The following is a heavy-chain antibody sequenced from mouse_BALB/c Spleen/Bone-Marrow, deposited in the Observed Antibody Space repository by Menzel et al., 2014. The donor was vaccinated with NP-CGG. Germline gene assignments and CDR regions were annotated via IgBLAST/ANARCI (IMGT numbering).Heavy chain of an antibody. D-gene: IGHD2-1*01. CDR3: ARGGLWDGNYAWFAY. Sequence: EVNLVESGPELVKPGASVKMSCKASGYTFTDYYMDWVKQSHGESFEWIGRVNPYNGGTSYNQKFKGKATLTVDKSSSTAYMELNSLTSEDSAVYYCARGGLWDGNYAWFAYWGQGTLVTVSA. CDR1: GYTFTDYY. J-gene: IGHJ3*01. CDR2: VNPYNGGT. V-gene: IGHV1-19*01.